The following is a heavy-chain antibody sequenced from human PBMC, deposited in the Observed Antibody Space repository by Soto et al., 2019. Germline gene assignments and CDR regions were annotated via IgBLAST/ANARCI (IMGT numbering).Heavy chain of an antibody. CDR3: ATTVRISSRPVYFDY. CDR1: GFTFSSDG. Sequence: GGSLRLSCAASGFTFSSDGMHWVRQAPGKGLEWVAVISYDGSYQYYVDSVKGRFTISRDNSKNTLYLQMNSLRAEDTAVYFCATTVRISSRPVYFDYWGQGILVTVSS. V-gene: IGHV3-30*03. J-gene: IGHJ4*02. D-gene: IGHD6-6*01. CDR2: ISYDGSYQ.